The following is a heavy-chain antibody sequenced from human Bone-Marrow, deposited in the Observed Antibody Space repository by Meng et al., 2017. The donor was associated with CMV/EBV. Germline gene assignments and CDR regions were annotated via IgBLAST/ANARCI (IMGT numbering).Heavy chain of an antibody. CDR1: VDSISSSDW. CDR3: ARVRCSGGSCFYFDF. CDR2: ISHGEDT. D-gene: IGHD2-15*01. J-gene: IGHJ4*02. V-gene: IGHV4-4*02. Sequence: SVDSISSSDWWTWVRQPPGEGLEWIGEISHGEDTNYSPSLKSRVTISMDKSKRHFSLRVNSVTAADTAVYYCARVRCSGGSCFYFDFWGQGTLVTVSS.